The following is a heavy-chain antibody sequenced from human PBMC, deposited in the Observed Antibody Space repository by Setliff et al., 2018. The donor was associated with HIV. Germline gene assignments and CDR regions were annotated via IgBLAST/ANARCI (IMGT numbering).Heavy chain of an antibody. V-gene: IGHV3-23*01. J-gene: IGHJ4*02. CDR1: RFTFSGYG. D-gene: IGHD6-13*01. Sequence: GGSLRLSCLASRFTFSGYGMHWVRQAPGKGLEWVSGISGSGGSTYYADSVKGRFTISRDNSKNTLYLQMNSLSAEDTALYYCANLIGEADTPYWGQGTLVTVSS. CDR3: ANLIGEADTPY. CDR2: ISGSGGST.